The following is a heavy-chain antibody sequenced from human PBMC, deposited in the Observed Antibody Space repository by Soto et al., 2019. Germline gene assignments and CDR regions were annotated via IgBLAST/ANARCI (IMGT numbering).Heavy chain of an antibody. CDR2: ISAYNGNT. D-gene: IGHD2-21*02. Sequence: ASVKVSCKASGYTFTSYGISWVRQAPGQGLEWMGRISAYNGNTNYAQKLQGRVTMTTDTSTSTAYMELRSLRSDDTAVYYCARDLGVVVTARTYCFDYWGQGTLVTVSS. V-gene: IGHV1-18*04. CDR1: GYTFTSYG. J-gene: IGHJ4*02. CDR3: ARDLGVVVTARTYCFDY.